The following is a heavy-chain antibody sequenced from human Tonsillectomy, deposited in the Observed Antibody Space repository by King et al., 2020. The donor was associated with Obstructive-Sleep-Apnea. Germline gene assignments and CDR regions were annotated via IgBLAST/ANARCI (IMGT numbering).Heavy chain of an antibody. CDR3: ARDIAVAGNDAFDI. D-gene: IGHD6-19*01. CDR1: GFTFSSYW. Sequence: VQLVESGGGLVQPGGSLRLSCAASGFTFSSYWMHWVRQAPGKGLVWVSRINSDGSSTSYAYSVKGRFTISRDNAKNTLYLQMNSLRAEDTAVYYCARDIAVAGNDAFDIWGQGTMVTVSS. V-gene: IGHV3-74*01. J-gene: IGHJ3*02. CDR2: INSDGSST.